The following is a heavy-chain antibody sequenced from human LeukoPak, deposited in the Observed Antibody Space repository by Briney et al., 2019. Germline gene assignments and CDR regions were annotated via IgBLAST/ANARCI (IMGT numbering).Heavy chain of an antibody. CDR1: GFTFSSYS. D-gene: IGHD6-19*01. J-gene: IGHJ4*02. CDR3: ASRIAVAGTWFDY. Sequence: GGSLRLSCAASGFTFSSYSMNWVRQAPGKGLEWVSSISSSSSYMYYADSLKGRFTISRDNAKNSLYLQMNSLRAEDTAVYYCASRIAVAGTWFDYWGQGTLVTVSS. CDR2: ISSSSSYM. V-gene: IGHV3-21*01.